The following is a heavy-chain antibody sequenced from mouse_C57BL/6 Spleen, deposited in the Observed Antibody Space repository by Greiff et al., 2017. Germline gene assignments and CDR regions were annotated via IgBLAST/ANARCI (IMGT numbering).Heavy chain of an antibody. CDR2: INPNYGTT. CDR1: GYSFTDYN. D-gene: IGHD1-1*01. V-gene: IGHV1-39*01. J-gene: IGHJ2*01. Sequence: EVKLMESGPELVKPGASVKISCKASGYSFTDYNMNWVKQSNGKSLEWIGVINPNYGTTSYNQKFKGKATLTVDQSSSTAYMQLNSLTSEDSAVYYCARKGSYGSYFDYWGQGTTLTVSS. CDR3: ARKGSYGSYFDY.